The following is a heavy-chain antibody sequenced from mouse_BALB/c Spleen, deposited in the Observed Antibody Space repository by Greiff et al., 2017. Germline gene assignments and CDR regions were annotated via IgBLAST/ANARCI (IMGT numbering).Heavy chain of an antibody. CDR1: GFTFTDYY. V-gene: IGHV7-3*02. D-gene: IGHD2-4*01. J-gene: IGHJ2*01. CDR2: IRNKANGYTT. CDR3: ARDAGNYAYFDY. Sequence: DVQLVESGGGLVQPGGSLRLSCATSGFTFTDYYMSWVRQPPGKALEWLGFIRNKANGYTTEYSASVKGRFTISRDNSQSILYLQMNTLRAEDTAIYYCARDAGNYAYFDYWGQGTTLTVSS.